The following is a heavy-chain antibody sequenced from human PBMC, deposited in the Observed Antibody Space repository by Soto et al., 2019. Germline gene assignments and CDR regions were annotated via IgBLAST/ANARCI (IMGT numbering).Heavy chain of an antibody. CDR1: GVTFSSYA. V-gene: IGHV1-69*12. Sequence: QVQLVQSGAEVKKPGSSVKVSCKASGVTFSSYAVSWVRQAPGQGLEWMGAIIPMYGTVNYAQKLLGRVTMTADESTSTVYLELSSLRSEDTAVYYCARDRGDLLHDYWGQGTLVTVSS. CDR2: IIPMYGTV. D-gene: IGHD1-26*01. J-gene: IGHJ4*02. CDR3: ARDRGDLLHDY.